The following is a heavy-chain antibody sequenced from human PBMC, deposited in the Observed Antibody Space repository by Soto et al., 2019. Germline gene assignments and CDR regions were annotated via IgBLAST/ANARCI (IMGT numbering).Heavy chain of an antibody. D-gene: IGHD3-3*01. CDR3: AITPRITIFGVVTNQYGMDV. Sequence: GASVKVSCKASGYTFTSYYMHWVRQAPGQGLEWMGIINPSGGSTSYAQRFQGRVTISADKSISTAYLQWISLKASDTAMYYCAITPRITIFGVVTNQYGMDVWGQGTTVTVSS. J-gene: IGHJ6*02. V-gene: IGHV1-46*01. CDR1: GYTFTSYY. CDR2: INPSGGST.